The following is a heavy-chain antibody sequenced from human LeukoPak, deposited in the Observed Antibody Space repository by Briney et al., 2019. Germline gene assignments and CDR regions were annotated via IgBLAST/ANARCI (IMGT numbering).Heavy chain of an antibody. Sequence: GGSLRLSCAASGFTVSSNYMSWVRQAPGKGLEWVSVIYSGGSTYYADSVKGRFTISRDNSKNTLYLQMNSLRAEDTAVYYCAKDEPEPRYYYYYMDVWGKGTTVTVSS. CDR3: AKDEPEPRYYYYYMDV. V-gene: IGHV3-66*01. J-gene: IGHJ6*03. D-gene: IGHD1-14*01. CDR1: GFTVSSNY. CDR2: IYSGGST.